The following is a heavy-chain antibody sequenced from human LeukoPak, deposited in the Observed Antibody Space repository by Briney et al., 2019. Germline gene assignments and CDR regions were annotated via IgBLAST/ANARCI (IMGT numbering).Heavy chain of an antibody. CDR2: INPNSGGT. J-gene: IGHJ5*02. CDR1: GYTFTGYY. D-gene: IGHD3-3*01. V-gene: IGHV1-2*02. CDR3: ARAYYDFWSGYYNQFGWFDP. Sequence: ASVKVSCKASGYTFTGYYMHWVRQAPGQGLEWMGWINPNSGGTNYAQKFQGRVTMTRDTSVSTAYMELSRLRSDDTAVYYCARAYYDFWSGYYNQFGWFDPWGQGTLVTVSS.